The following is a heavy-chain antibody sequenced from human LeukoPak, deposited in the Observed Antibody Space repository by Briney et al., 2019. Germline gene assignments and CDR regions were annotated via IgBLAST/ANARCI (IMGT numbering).Heavy chain of an antibody. V-gene: IGHV1-8*01. CDR1: GYTFTSYD. CDR3: ATMGYYYDSSGYYYYYYMDV. D-gene: IGHD3-22*01. J-gene: IGHJ6*03. Sequence: GASVKVSCKASGYTFTSYDINWVRQATGQGREGRGWMNPNSGNTGYAQKFQGRVTMTEDTSTDTAYMELSSLRSEDTAVYYCATMGYYYDSSGYYYYYYMDVWGKGTTVTISS. CDR2: MNPNSGNT.